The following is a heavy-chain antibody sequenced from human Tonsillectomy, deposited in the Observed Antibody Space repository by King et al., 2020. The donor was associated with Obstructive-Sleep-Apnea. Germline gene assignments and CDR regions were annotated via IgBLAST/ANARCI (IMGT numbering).Heavy chain of an antibody. Sequence: VQLVESGGGLVQPGGSLRLSCAASGFTFSSYWMHWVRQAPGKGLVWVSRIHSDGSSTSYADSVKGRFTISRDNAKNTLYLQMNSLRAEDTAVYYCAPLWFGELLGRDYWGQGTLVTVSS. D-gene: IGHD3-10*01. J-gene: IGHJ4*02. CDR3: APLWFGELLGRDY. V-gene: IGHV3-74*01. CDR1: GFTFSSYW. CDR2: IHSDGSST.